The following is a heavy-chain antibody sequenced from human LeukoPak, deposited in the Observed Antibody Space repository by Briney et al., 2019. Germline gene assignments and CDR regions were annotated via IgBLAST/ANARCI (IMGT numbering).Heavy chain of an antibody. V-gene: IGHV3-21*01. CDR2: ISSSSSYI. D-gene: IGHD2-21*02. CDR3: ARETVVMTATLYDWFDP. CDR1: GLTFSSYS. J-gene: IGHJ5*02. Sequence: GGSLRLSCAASGLTFSSYSMNWVRQAPGKGLEWVSCISSSSSYIYYADSVKGRFTISRDNAKNSLYLQMSSLRAEDTAVYYCARETVVMTATLYDWFDPWGQGTLVTVSS.